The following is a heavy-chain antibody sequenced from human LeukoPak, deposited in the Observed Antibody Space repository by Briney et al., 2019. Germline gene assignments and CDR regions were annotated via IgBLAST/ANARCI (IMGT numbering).Heavy chain of an antibody. CDR2: INHSGST. Sequence: SETLSLTCAVYGGSFSGYYWSWIRQPPGEGLEWIGEINHSGSTNYNPSLKSRVTISVDTSKNQFSLKLSSVTAADTAVYYCARAGYYYDSSGYYYGFDYWGQGTLVTVSS. CDR3: ARAGYYYDSSGYYYGFDY. J-gene: IGHJ4*02. D-gene: IGHD3-22*01. CDR1: GGSFSGYY. V-gene: IGHV4-34*01.